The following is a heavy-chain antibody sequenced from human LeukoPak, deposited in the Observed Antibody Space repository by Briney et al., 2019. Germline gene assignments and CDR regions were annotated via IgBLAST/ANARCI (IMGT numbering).Heavy chain of an antibody. V-gene: IGHV3-48*01. D-gene: IGHD1-26*01. J-gene: IGHJ4*02. CDR3: ASGSYSRPFDY. CDR2: ISSSSSTI. CDR1: GFTFSSYS. Sequence: GGSLRLSCAASGFTFSSYSMNWVRQAPGKGLEWVSYISSSSSTIYYADSVKGRFTISRDNAKNSLYLQMNSLRAEDTAVYYCASGSYSRPFDYWGQVTLVTVSS.